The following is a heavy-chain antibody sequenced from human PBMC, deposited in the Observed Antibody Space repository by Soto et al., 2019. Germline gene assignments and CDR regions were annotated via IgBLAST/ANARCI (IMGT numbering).Heavy chain of an antibody. J-gene: IGHJ4*02. CDR3: THNGHYCLEN. CDR1: GGSISSGNW. V-gene: IGHV4-4*02. CDR2: IHHSGSA. D-gene: IGHD2-21*01. Sequence: QLQLQESGPGLVKPSETLSLTCAVSGGSISSGNWWSWVRQPPGKGLEWIGEIHHSGSATYNPSLKSRVTISVDKSKNQFSLKLNSVTAADTAIYYCTHNGHYCLENWCQGTLVIVSS.